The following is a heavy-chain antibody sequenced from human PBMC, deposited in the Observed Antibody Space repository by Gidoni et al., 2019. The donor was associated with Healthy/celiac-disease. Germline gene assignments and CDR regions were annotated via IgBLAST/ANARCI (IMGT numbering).Heavy chain of an antibody. CDR2: IHWDVDK. J-gene: IGHJ4*02. CDR3: AHMGGGCSGGSCYSYIVLDY. D-gene: IGHD2-15*01. Sequence: QITLMESGPTLVKPTQTLTLTCTFSGLSLSTSGVGAGWIRQPPGKALEWLALIHWDVDKRYSPSLKSRLTITNDTSKNQLFLTMTNMDPVDTSPYYCAHMGGGCSGGSCYSYIVLDYWGQGTLVTVSS. V-gene: IGHV2-5*02. CDR1: GLSLSTSGVG.